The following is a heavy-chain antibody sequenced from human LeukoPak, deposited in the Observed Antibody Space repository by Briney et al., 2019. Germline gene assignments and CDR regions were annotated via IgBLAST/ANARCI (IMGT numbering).Heavy chain of an antibody. J-gene: IGHJ5*02. Sequence: SETLSLTCTVSGGSISSSSYYWGWIRQPPGKGLEWIGSIYYSGSTYYNPSLKSRVTISVDTSKNQFSLKLSSVTAADTAVYYCARTRILLPFDPWGQGTLVTVSS. D-gene: IGHD2-15*01. V-gene: IGHV4-39*07. CDR1: GGSISSSSYY. CDR2: IYYSGST. CDR3: ARTRILLPFDP.